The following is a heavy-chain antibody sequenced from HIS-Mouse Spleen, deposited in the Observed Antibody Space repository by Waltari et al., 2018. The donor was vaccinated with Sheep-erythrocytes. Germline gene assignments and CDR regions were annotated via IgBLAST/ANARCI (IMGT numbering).Heavy chain of an antibody. CDR1: GFASSQSW. D-gene: IGHD3-16*01. V-gene: IGHV3-74*01. CDR2: INGDGSTT. CDR3: ARLLGSNPQNGMDI. J-gene: IGHJ6*02. Sequence: EVRLVESGGGLVQPGGSVRLPCVASGFASSQSWIHWVRQVPGQGLEWVSRINGDGSTTSYGDSVEGRFTVSRDNARNTVYLQINSLRVEDGAVYFCARLLGSNPQNGMDIWGQGTAVNVSS.